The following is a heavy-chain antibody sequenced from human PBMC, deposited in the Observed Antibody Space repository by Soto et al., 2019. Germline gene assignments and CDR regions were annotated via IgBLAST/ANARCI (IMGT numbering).Heavy chain of an antibody. Sequence: SETLSLTCAVYGGSFSGYYWSWIRQPPGKGLEWIGEINHSGSTNYNPSLKSRVTISVDTSKNQFSRKLSPVTAADTAVYYCASLLTTRFDYWGQGTLVTVSS. CDR2: INHSGST. CDR1: GGSFSGYY. D-gene: IGHD4-17*01. CDR3: ASLLTTRFDY. V-gene: IGHV4-34*01. J-gene: IGHJ4*02.